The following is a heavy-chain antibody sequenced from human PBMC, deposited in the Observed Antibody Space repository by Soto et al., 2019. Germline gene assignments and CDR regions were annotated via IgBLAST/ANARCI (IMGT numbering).Heavy chain of an antibody. CDR1: GFTFSSYS. Sequence: EVQLVESGGGLVKPGGSLRLSCAASGFTFSSYSMNWVRQAPGKGLEWVSSISSSSSYIYYADSVKGRFTISRDNAKNSLYLQMHSLRAEDTAVYYCARGWLPIFGVVIPYFDYWGQGTLVTVSS. CDR3: ARGWLPIFGVVIPYFDY. D-gene: IGHD3-3*01. CDR2: ISSSSSYI. V-gene: IGHV3-21*01. J-gene: IGHJ4*02.